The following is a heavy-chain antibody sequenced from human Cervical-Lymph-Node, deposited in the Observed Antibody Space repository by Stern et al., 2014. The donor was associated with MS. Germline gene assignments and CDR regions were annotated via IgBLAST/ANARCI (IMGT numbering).Heavy chain of an antibody. CDR3: ARVIGDGYDSLDD. CDR2: IIAISGTT. D-gene: IGHD5-24*01. Sequence: QDQLVQSGAEVRKPGSSVKVSCKVSGGTLSSNTIVWVRQAPGQGLQWMGGIIAISGTTDYAQKFHDSVTITADESTNTVYMEVTSLTSEDAAVYYGARVIGDGYDSLDDWGQGTLVTVSS. CDR1: GGTLSSNT. J-gene: IGHJ4*02. V-gene: IGHV1-69*12.